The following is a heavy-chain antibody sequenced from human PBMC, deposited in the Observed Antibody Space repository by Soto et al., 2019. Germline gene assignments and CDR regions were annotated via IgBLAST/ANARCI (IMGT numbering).Heavy chain of an antibody. CDR2: INHSGST. D-gene: IGHD3-10*01. J-gene: IGHJ5*02. CDR1: GGSFSGYY. V-gene: IGHV4-34*01. CDR3: ARHATIWFGAPRWFDP. Sequence: QVQLQQWGAGLLKPSETLSLTCAVYGGSFSGYYWSWIRQPPGKGLEWIGEINHSGSTNYNPSLKSRVSLSXXTXKXXCSLKLSSVTAADTAVYYCARHATIWFGAPRWFDPWGQGTLVTVSS.